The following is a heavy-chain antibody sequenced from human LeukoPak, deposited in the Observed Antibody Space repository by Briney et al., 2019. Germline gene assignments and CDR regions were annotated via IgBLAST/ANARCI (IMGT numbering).Heavy chain of an antibody. CDR2: IYSGGST. D-gene: IGHD2/OR15-2a*01. CDR1: GFTVSSNY. J-gene: IGHJ4*02. CDR3: ARAGVIADYFDY. Sequence: GGSLRLSCAASGFTVSSNYMSWVRQAPGKGLEWASVIYSGGSTYYADSVKGRFTISRDNSKNTLYLQMNSLRAEDTAVYYCARAGVIADYFDYWGQGTLVTVSS. V-gene: IGHV3-66*01.